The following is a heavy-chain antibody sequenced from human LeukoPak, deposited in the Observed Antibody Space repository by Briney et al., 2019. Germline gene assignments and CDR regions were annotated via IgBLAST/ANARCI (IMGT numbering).Heavy chain of an antibody. CDR2: ISSSSSYI. CDR3: ARDSGYEVTETRFDFDY. J-gene: IGHJ4*02. V-gene: IGHV3-21*01. D-gene: IGHD5-12*01. CDR1: GFTFSSYS. Sequence: PGGSLRLSCAASGFTFSSYSMNWVRQAPGKGLEWVSSISSSSSYIYYADSVKGRFTISRDNAKNSLYLQMNSLRAEDTAVYYCARDSGYEVTETRFDFDYWGQGTLVTVSS.